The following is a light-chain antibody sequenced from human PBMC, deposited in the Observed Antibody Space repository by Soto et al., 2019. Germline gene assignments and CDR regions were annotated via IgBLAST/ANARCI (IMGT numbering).Light chain of an antibody. Sequence: DIVMTQSPLSLPVTPGEPASISCRSSQSLLHSNGYTYLDWYLQKPGQSPQLLIYLASHRASGVPDRFSGSGSGTDFTLKISRVEAEDVGVYYCMQTLQTPTFGQGTRLEIK. J-gene: IGKJ5*01. CDR1: QSLLHSNGYTY. CDR2: LAS. V-gene: IGKV2-28*01. CDR3: MQTLQTPT.